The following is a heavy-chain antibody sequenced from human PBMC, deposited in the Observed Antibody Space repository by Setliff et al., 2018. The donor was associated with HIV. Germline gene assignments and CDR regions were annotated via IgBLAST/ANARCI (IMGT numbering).Heavy chain of an antibody. D-gene: IGHD2-15*01. V-gene: IGHV3-15*01. J-gene: IGHJ4*02. CDR3: TTKGRDVSTLEAPG. CDR2: VKSEGDGGAT. CDR1: GFTFSHAW. Sequence: KPGGSLRLSCAASGFTFSHAWMSWVRQVPGKGLEWVGHVKSEGDGGATNYAAPVTGRFIISRDDSKSTVYLQMNSLKIEDTALYYCTTKGRDVSTLEAPGWGQGTLVTVSS.